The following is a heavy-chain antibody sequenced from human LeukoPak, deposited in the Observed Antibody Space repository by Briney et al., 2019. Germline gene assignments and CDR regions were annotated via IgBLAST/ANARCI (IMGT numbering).Heavy chain of an antibody. CDR1: GFIFSKYA. J-gene: IGHJ4*02. CDR2: ISGSGGAT. CDR3: AKDGRAVAGTGLDY. Sequence: GGSLRLSCAASGFIFSKYAMNWVRQTPEKGLEWVSAISGSGGATDYADSVKGRFTISRDNSNNTVFLEMNSLRAEDTAVYYCAKDGRAVAGTGLDYWGRGTLVTVSS. V-gene: IGHV3-23*01. D-gene: IGHD6-19*01.